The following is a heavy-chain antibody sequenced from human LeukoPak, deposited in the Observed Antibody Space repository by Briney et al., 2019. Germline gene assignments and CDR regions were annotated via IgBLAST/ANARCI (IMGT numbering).Heavy chain of an antibody. Sequence: ASVKVSCKASGYTFISYYIHWVRQAPGQGLEWMGWINPNSGGTNYEQKFQGRVTMTRDTSISTAYMELSRLRSDDTAVYYCARDGGYGDYGGIDYWGQGTLVTVSS. CDR2: INPNSGGT. CDR1: GYTFISYY. J-gene: IGHJ4*02. V-gene: IGHV1-2*02. CDR3: ARDGGYGDYGGIDY. D-gene: IGHD4-17*01.